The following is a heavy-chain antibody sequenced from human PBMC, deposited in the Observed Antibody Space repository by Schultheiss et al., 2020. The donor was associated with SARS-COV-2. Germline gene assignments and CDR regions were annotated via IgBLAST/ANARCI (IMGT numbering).Heavy chain of an antibody. Sequence: GGSLRLSCAASGFTFSSYGMHWVRQAPGKGLEWVAVISYDGSNKYYADSVKGRFTISRDNAKNSLYLQMNSLRAEDTAVYYCARVGCTGGVCYINWFDPWGQGTLVTVSS. D-gene: IGHD2-8*02. V-gene: IGHV3-30*03. J-gene: IGHJ5*02. CDR3: ARVGCTGGVCYINWFDP. CDR2: ISYDGSNK. CDR1: GFTFSSYG.